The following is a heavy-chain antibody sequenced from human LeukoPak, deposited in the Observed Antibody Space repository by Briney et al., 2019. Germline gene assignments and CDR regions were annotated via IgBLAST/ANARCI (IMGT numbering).Heavy chain of an antibody. CDR1: GFTFSDYY. Sequence: GGSLRLSCAASGFTFSDYYMSWVRRAPGKGLEWVSVISASGGFTYYADSAKGRFTISRDNSKNTLYLQMNSLRAEDTAVYYCAVIPAGPFGYWGQGTLVTVSS. CDR2: ISASGGFT. J-gene: IGHJ4*02. D-gene: IGHD2-2*01. CDR3: AVIPAGPFGY. V-gene: IGHV3-23*01.